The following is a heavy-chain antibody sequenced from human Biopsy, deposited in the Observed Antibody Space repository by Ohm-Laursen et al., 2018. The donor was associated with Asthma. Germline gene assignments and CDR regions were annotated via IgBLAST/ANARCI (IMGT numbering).Heavy chain of an antibody. CDR2: IKHDGSEN. J-gene: IGHJ1*01. Sequence: GSLRLSCSASGFTFGDYWMSWVRQVPGRGLEWVANIKHDGSENNHVDSLKGRFTISRDNAKNSLYLQMNSLRAEDTAVYYCVRTFHFWSPYHAEHYQLWGQGTLVTVSS. CDR3: VRTFHFWSPYHAEHYQL. CDR1: GFTFGDYW. V-gene: IGHV3-7*01. D-gene: IGHD3-3*02.